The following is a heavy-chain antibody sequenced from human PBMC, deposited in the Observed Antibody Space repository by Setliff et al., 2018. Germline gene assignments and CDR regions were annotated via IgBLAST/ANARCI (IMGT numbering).Heavy chain of an antibody. J-gene: IGHJ2*01. D-gene: IGHD4-17*01. Sequence: SETLSLTCTVSGGSISGTINYWVWIRQPPGKGLEWIGHIYYLGNTYYNPSLESRLTMSADTAKNQFSLKLTPVTAADTAIYSCATLPWETTNYFDLWGRGTLVTVSS. CDR3: ATLPWETTNYFDL. CDR1: GGSISGTINY. CDR2: IYYLGNT. V-gene: IGHV4-39*07.